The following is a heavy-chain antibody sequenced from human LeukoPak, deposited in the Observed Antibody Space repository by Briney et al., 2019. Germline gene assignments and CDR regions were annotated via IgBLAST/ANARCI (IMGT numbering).Heavy chain of an antibody. V-gene: IGHV3-48*03. J-gene: IGHJ5*02. CDR2: ITISGHTK. CDR3: ARGDPHADL. Sequence: GGSLRLSCAASGYDLSTYEMNWVRQAPGKGLEWIADITISGHTKNYADSVKGRFTISRDNARTSLYLQMNSLRVEDTGVYYCARGDPHADLWGQGTLVTVSS. CDR1: GYDLSTYE.